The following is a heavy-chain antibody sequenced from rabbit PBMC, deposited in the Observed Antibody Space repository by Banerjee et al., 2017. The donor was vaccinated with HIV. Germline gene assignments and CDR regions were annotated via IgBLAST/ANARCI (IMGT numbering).Heavy chain of an antibody. CDR3: ARDRADSIYYTITRLDL. D-gene: IGHD8-1*01. CDR2: IYAGDGST. Sequence: QEQLEESGGDLVKPEGSLTLTCTASGFSFSSSYWICWFRQAPGKGPEWIACIYAGDGSTDYASWAKGRFTISKTSSTAVTLQMTSLTAADTATYFCARDRADSIYYTITRLDLWGPGTLVTVS. V-gene: IGHV1S45*01. J-gene: IGHJ3*01. CDR1: GFSFSSSYW.